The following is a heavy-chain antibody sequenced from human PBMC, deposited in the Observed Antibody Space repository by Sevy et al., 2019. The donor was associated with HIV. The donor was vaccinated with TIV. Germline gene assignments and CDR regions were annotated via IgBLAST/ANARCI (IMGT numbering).Heavy chain of an antibody. Sequence: ASVKVSCKASGYTFTSYGISWVRQAPGQGLEWMGWISAYNGNTNYAQKLQGRVTMTTDTSTSTAYMELRSLRSDDTAVYYCARVVKAAAGTYYYDSSGGTRGQGTLVTVSS. CDR3: ARVVKAAAGTYYYDSSGGT. D-gene: IGHD3-22*01. CDR2: ISAYNGNT. CDR1: GYTFTSYG. J-gene: IGHJ4*02. V-gene: IGHV1-18*01.